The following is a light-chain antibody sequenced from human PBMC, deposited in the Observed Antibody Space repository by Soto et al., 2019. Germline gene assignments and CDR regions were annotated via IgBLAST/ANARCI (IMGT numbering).Light chain of an antibody. CDR1: ESVNDY. CDR3: QQYCTSPLT. J-gene: IGKJ5*01. V-gene: IGKV3-11*02. CDR2: DAS. Sequence: EVVLTQSPATLSLSPGERATLFCRANESVNDYLAWYQQRPGQAPRLLIFDASNRAPGIPARFSASGSRRDFTLTISSLEPEDVAIYYCQQYCTSPLTFGQGTRLEI.